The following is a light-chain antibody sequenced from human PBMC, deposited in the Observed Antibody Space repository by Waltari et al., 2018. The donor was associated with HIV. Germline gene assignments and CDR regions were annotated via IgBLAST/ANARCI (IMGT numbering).Light chain of an antibody. Sequence: QSVLTQPPSVSGAPGQRVTIPCTGSSSNIGAGYDVPWYQQLPGTAPKLLIYGNSNRPSGVPDRFSGSKSGTSASLAITGLQAEDEADYYCQSYDSSLSGSNVVFGGGTKLTVL. CDR1: SSNIGAGYD. J-gene: IGLJ2*01. CDR3: QSYDSSLSGSNVV. V-gene: IGLV1-40*01. CDR2: GNS.